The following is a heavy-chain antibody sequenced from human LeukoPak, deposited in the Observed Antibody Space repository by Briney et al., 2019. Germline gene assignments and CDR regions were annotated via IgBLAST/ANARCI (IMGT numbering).Heavy chain of an antibody. J-gene: IGHJ4*02. Sequence: GASVKVSCKASGGTFSSYAISWVRQAPGQGLEWMGRIIPILGIANYAQKFQGRVTITADKSTSTAYMELSSLRSDDTAVYYCATFSVDTAMVTDYWGQGTLVTVSS. V-gene: IGHV1-69*04. D-gene: IGHD5-18*01. CDR3: ATFSVDTAMVTDY. CDR2: IIPILGIA. CDR1: GGTFSSYA.